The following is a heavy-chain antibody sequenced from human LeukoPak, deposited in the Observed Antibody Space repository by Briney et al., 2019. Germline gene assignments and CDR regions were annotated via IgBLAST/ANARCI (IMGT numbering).Heavy chain of an antibody. V-gene: IGHV3-21*01. Sequence: GGSLRLSCAASGFTFSTYSMNWVRQAPGKGLEWVSSISSSSNYIYYADSVKGRFTISRDNSKNTLYLQMNSLRAEDTAVYYCAKDPGGATNFDYWGQGTLVTVSS. CDR2: ISSSSNYI. CDR3: AKDPGGATNFDY. CDR1: GFTFSTYS. D-gene: IGHD1-26*01. J-gene: IGHJ4*02.